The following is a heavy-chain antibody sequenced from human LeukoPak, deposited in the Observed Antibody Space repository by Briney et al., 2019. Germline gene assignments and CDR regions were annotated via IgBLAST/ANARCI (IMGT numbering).Heavy chain of an antibody. Sequence: GGSLRLSCAASGFTFSSYWMSWVRQAPGKGLEWVANIKQDGSEKYYVDSVKGRFTISRDNAKNSLYLQTNSLRAEDTAVYYCARMYYYDSSGYYFDAFDIWGQGTMVTVSS. J-gene: IGHJ3*02. CDR3: ARMYYYDSSGYYFDAFDI. V-gene: IGHV3-7*01. CDR1: GFTFSSYW. CDR2: IKQDGSEK. D-gene: IGHD3-22*01.